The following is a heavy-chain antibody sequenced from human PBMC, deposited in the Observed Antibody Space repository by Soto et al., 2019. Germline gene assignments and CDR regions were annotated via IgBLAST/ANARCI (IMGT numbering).Heavy chain of an antibody. Sequence: GASVKVSCKASGYTFTSYGISWVRQAPGQGLEWMGWISAYNGNTNYAQKFQGRVTMTTDTSTSTAYMELRSLRPDDTAVYYCARVKFAATLDYLYYWAQRTLVPVSS. CDR2: ISAYNGNT. CDR1: GYTFTSYG. V-gene: IGHV1-18*01. CDR3: ARVKFAATLDYLYY. J-gene: IGHJ4*02. D-gene: IGHD4-17*01.